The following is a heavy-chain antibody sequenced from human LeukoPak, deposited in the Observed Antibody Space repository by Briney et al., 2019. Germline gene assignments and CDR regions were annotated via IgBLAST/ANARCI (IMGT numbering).Heavy chain of an antibody. J-gene: IGHJ3*02. CDR1: GXTLSNYG. Sequence: GGSLTLSWAPSGXTLSNYGMSWVRQAPGKGVESGSASIVSDDSTSYAASVKGRFTISRDNSKNTLYPQMNSLRAEDTAVYYCAKGAQFNWNKAAFDMWGQGTMVTVSS. CDR2: SIVSDDST. CDR3: AKGAQFNWNKAAFDM. D-gene: IGHD1/OR15-1a*01. V-gene: IGHV3-23*01.